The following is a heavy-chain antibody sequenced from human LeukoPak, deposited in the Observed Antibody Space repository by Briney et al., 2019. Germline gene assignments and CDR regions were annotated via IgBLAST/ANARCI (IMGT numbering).Heavy chain of an antibody. CDR2: VYSNGIT. CDR3: ARHRGGRFTESYCDY. CDR1: GGSIHSYF. J-gene: IGHJ4*02. V-gene: IGHV4-59*08. Sequence: SETLSLTCTVSGGSIHSYFWGWFRQTPGKGLRWIGYVYSNGITDYNPSLKSRVSISVDRPKNQFSLNLNSVTAADTAVYYCARHRGGRFTESYCDYWGQESLVTVSS. D-gene: IGHD3-10*01.